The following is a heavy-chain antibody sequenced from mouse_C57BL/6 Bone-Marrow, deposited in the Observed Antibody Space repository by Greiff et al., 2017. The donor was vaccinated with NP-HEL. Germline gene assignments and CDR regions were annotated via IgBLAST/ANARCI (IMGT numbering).Heavy chain of an antibody. CDR2: ISSGSSTI. Sequence: EVHLVESGGGLVKPGGSLKLSCAASGFTFSDYGMHWVRQAPEKGLEWVAYISSGSSTIYYADTVKGRFTISSDNAKNTLFLQMTSLRSEDTAMYYCARERDKAAMDYWGQGTSVTVSS. V-gene: IGHV5-17*01. J-gene: IGHJ4*01. CDR3: ARERDKAAMDY. CDR1: GFTFSDYG.